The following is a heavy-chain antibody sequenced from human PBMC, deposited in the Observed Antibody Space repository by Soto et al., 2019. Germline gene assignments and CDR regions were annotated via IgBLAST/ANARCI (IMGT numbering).Heavy chain of an antibody. CDR3: AREGYGGNPLDY. V-gene: IGHV3-33*01. D-gene: IGHD4-17*01. CDR2: IWYDGSNK. CDR1: GFTFSSYG. Sequence: GSLRLSCAASGFTFSSYGMHWVRQAPGKGLEWVAVIWYDGSNKYYADSVKGRFTVSRDNSKNTLYLQMNSLRAEDTAVYYCAREGYGGNPLDYWGQGTLVTVSS. J-gene: IGHJ4*02.